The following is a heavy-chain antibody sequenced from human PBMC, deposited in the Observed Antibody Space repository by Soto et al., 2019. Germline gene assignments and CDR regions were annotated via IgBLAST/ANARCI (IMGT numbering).Heavy chain of an antibody. CDR2: IYYSGST. CDR3: VKDRRAVAGYNWFDP. CDR1: GGSISSSSYY. J-gene: IGHJ5*02. D-gene: IGHD6-19*01. V-gene: IGHV4-39*02. Sequence: SETLSLTCTVSGGSISSSSYYWGWIRQPPGKGLEWIGSIYYSGSTYYNPSLKSRVTISRDNSKNTLYLQMSSLRAEDTAVYYCVKDRRAVAGYNWFDPWGQGTLVTVSS.